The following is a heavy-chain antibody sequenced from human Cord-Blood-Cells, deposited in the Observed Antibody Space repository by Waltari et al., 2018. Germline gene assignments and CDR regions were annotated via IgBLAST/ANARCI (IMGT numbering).Heavy chain of an antibody. D-gene: IGHD3-3*01. CDR1: GGSFSGYY. CDR2: INQSGSN. V-gene: IGHV4-34*01. Sequence: QVQLQQWGAGLLKPSETLSLTCAVYGGSFSGYYWSWIRQPPGKGLDWIGEINQSGSNNSSPSLKSRVTISVDKSKSQFSLWLSSVTAAGTAVYYCARWCYDFWSGYYTWYFDLWGRGTFVTVS. CDR3: ARWCYDFWSGYYTWYFDL. J-gene: IGHJ2*01.